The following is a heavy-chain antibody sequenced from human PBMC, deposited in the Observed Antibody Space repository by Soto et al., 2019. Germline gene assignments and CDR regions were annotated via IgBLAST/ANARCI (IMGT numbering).Heavy chain of an antibody. D-gene: IGHD3-22*01. Sequence: QIPLMQSGAEVKKPGASVKVSCKASGYTFTSYRIHWVRQAPGQRLEWTGWINAGNGNTKYSEKFQGRVTITRDTSASTAYLELSSLRSEDTAVYYCARDPNDSSAYYHHYYYGMDVWGQGTTVTVSS. CDR1: GYTFTSYR. V-gene: IGHV1-3*01. J-gene: IGHJ6*02. CDR2: INAGNGNT. CDR3: ARDPNDSSAYYHHYYYGMDV.